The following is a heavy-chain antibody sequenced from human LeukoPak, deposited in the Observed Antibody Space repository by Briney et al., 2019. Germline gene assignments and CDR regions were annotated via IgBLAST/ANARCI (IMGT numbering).Heavy chain of an antibody. CDR2: ISGSGGST. V-gene: IGHV3-23*01. CDR1: GFTFSSYG. Sequence: GGSLRLSCAASGFTFSSYGMSWVRQAPGKGLEWVSAISGSGGSTYYADSVKGRFTISRDNSKNTLYLQMNSLRAEDTALYYCARDRSMTHFDYWGQGTLVTVSS. CDR3: ARDRSMTHFDY. J-gene: IGHJ4*02.